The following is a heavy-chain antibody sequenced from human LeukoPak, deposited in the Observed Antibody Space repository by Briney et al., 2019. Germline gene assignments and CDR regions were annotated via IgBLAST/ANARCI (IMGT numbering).Heavy chain of an antibody. CDR1: GFTFSHFG. D-gene: IGHD4-11*01. J-gene: IGHJ4*02. CDR2: IWSDGTNK. V-gene: IGHV3-33*03. CDR3: AKDAQRGFDYSNSLEY. Sequence: GGSLRLSFAASGFTFSHFGFHWVRQAPAKGLEWVAVIWSDGTNKYYGNSVKGRFTIHRDDSQNRVYLQMNNLRVDDTAIYFCAKDAQRGFDYSNSLEYWGQGSPVTVSS.